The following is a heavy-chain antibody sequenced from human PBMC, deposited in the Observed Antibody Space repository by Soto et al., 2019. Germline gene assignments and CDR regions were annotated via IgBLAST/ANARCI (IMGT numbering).Heavy chain of an antibody. CDR1: GGTFSSYT. J-gene: IGHJ4*02. V-gene: IGHV1-69*02. CDR2: IIPILGIA. CDR3: ARGVGAMNNDY. Sequence: QVQLVQSGAEVKKPGSSVKVSCKASGGTFSSYTISWVRQAPGQGREWMGRIIPILGIANYAQKFQGRVTITADKSTSTAYMELSSLRSEDTAVYYCARGVGAMNNDYWGQGTPVTVSS. D-gene: IGHD1-26*01.